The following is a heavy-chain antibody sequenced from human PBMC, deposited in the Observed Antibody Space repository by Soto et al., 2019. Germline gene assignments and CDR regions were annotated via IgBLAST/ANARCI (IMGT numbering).Heavy chain of an antibody. Sequence: GGSLRLSCAASGFTFSSYWMHWVRQAPGKGLVWVSRINSDGSSTSYADSVKGRFTISRDNAKNTLYLQMNSLRAEDTAVYYCARVVGSSSWFYYYYGMDVWGQGTTVTVSS. D-gene: IGHD6-13*01. V-gene: IGHV3-74*01. CDR1: GFTFSSYW. CDR2: INSDGSST. J-gene: IGHJ6*02. CDR3: ARVVGSSSWFYYYYGMDV.